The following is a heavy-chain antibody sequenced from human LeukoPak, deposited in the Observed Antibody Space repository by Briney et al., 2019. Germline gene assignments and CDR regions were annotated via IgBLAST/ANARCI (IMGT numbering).Heavy chain of an antibody. Sequence: SETLSLTCTVSGDSISSSSSYWGWIRQPPGEGLEWIGSIYYSGSTYYNTSLKSRVTISVDTSKNQFSLRLNSVTAADTAVYYCATPVQYCGGDCYPFDYWGQGTLVTVSS. CDR2: IYYSGST. J-gene: IGHJ4*02. CDR3: ATPVQYCGGDCYPFDY. CDR1: GDSISSSSSY. D-gene: IGHD2-21*02. V-gene: IGHV4-39*01.